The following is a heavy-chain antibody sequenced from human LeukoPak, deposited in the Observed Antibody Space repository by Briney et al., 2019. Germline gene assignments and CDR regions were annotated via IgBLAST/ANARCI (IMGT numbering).Heavy chain of an antibody. J-gene: IGHJ3*02. CDR3: ARVPPYYYDSSGHFVSAFDI. CDR2: IYYSGST. D-gene: IGHD3-22*01. V-gene: IGHV4-59*01. CDR1: GGSISSYY. Sequence: SETLSLTCTISGGSISSYYWSWIRQPPGKGLEWIGYIYYSGSTNYNPSLKSRVTISVDTSKNQFSLKLRSVTAADTAVYFCARVPPYYYDSSGHFVSAFDIWGQGTMVTVSS.